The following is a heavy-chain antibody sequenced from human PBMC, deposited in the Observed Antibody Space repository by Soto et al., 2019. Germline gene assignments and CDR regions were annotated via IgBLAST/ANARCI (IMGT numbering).Heavy chain of an antibody. V-gene: IGHV4-4*02. Sequence: SEPLPLTCSGSGGTVTSSHWWSWVRQSPGRGLEWIGNVYHTGDTNFNPSLQSRVTFSVDKSNNQFSLRLTSVTAADTAVYFCPMCKGTGGGSDYHDSCARGTLDTVS. CDR2: VYHTGDT. CDR1: GGTVTSSHW. D-gene: IGHD7-27*01. J-gene: IGHJ5*01. CDR3: PMCKGTGGGSDYHDS.